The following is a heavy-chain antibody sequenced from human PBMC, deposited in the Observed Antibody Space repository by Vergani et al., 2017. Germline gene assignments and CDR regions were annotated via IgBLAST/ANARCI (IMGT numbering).Heavy chain of an antibody. CDR3: TRHWGVVAANNWFDP. CDR2: IYYSGST. J-gene: IGHJ5*02. CDR1: NDSVSNTFYY. V-gene: IGHV4-39*01. Sequence: QVQLQESGPGLVKPSETLSLTCTVSNDSVSNTFYYWGWIRQPPGKGLEWIGSIYYSGSTYYNPSLESRVTMSVDTSKSQFSLKLSSVTAADTAVYYCTRHWGVVAANNWFDPWGQGTLVSVSS. D-gene: IGHD2-15*01.